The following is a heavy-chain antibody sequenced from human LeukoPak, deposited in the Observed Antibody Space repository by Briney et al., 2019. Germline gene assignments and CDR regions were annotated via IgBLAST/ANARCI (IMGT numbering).Heavy chain of an antibody. D-gene: IGHD2-15*01. CDR2: ISGSGGST. J-gene: IGHJ4*02. V-gene: IGHV3-23*01. CDR1: GFTFSSYA. Sequence: GGSLRLSCAASGFTFSSYAMSWVRQAPGKGLEWASAISGSGGSTYYADSVKGRFTISRDNCKNTLYLQMNSLRAEDTAVYYCAKVANGYCSGGSCYSSFDYWGQGTLVTVSS. CDR3: AKVANGYCSGGSCYSSFDY.